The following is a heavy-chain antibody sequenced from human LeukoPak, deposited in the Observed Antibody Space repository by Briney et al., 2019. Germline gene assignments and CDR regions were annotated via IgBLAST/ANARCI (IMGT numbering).Heavy chain of an antibody. CDR3: ARILPRQYRPPYYYYMDV. D-gene: IGHD4-11*01. CDR2: IKDDGSMT. CDR1: GFTFSNYW. V-gene: IGHV3-74*01. Sequence: PGGSLRLSCAASGFTFSNYWMHWIRQVPGKGLVWVSRIKDDGSMTDYADSVKGRFTISRDNAKNSLYLQMNSLRAEDTAVYYCARILPRQYRPPYYYYMDVWGKGTTVTVSS. J-gene: IGHJ6*03.